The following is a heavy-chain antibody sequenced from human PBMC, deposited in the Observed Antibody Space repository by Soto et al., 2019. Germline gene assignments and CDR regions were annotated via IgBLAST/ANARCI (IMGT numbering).Heavy chain of an antibody. Sequence: GGSLRLSCTASGFTFGDYAMSWFRQAPGKGLEWVGFIRSKAYGGTTEYAASVKGRFTISRDDSKSIAYLQMNSLKTEDTAVYYCTRALGSSGWYYYYYYGMDVWGQGTTVTVSS. CDR1: GFTFGDYA. V-gene: IGHV3-49*03. CDR2: IRSKAYGGTT. D-gene: IGHD6-19*01. CDR3: TRALGSSGWYYYYYYGMDV. J-gene: IGHJ6*02.